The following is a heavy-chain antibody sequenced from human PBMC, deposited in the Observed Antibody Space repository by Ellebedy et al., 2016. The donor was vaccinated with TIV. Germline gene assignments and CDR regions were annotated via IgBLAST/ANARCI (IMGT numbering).Heavy chain of an antibody. D-gene: IGHD3-9*01. CDR1: GFTFSNYA. CDR2: ISGSGEYT. V-gene: IGHV3-23*01. J-gene: IGHJ6*02. CDR3: AKLGFDILTGSGGMDV. Sequence: GESLKISCAASGFTFSNYAMSWVRRSPGKGLDWVSLISGSGEYTYYADSVKGRLTISRDNSMDTLYLQMNSLGVGDTAVYYCAKLGFDILTGSGGMDVWGQGTTVTVSS.